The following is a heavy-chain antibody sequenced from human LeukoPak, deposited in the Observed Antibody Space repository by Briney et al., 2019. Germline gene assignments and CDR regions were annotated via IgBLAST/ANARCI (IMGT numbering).Heavy chain of an antibody. CDR2: IYYSGST. V-gene: IGHV4-59*08. Sequence: SETLSLTCTVSGGSIGSYYWSWIRQPPGKGLEWIGYIYYSGSTNYNPSLKSRVTISVDTSKNQFSLKLSSVTAADTAVYYCARAPSNTGAGAFDIWGQGTMVTVSS. CDR1: GGSIGSYY. J-gene: IGHJ3*02. D-gene: IGHD6-19*01. CDR3: ARAPSNTGAGAFDI.